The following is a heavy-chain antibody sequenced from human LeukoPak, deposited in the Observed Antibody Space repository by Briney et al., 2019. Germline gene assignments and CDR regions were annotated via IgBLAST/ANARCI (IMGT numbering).Heavy chain of an antibody. CDR3: ARDHKMNDAFDI. CDR1: GGSISSYY. CDR2: IYYSGST. Sequence: SETLSLTCTVSGGSISSYYWSWIRQPPGKGLEWIGYIYYSGSTNYNPSLKSRVTISVDTSKNQFSLKLSSVTAADTAVYYCARDHKMNDAFDIWGQGTMVTVSS. J-gene: IGHJ3*02. V-gene: IGHV4-59*01. D-gene: IGHD5-24*01.